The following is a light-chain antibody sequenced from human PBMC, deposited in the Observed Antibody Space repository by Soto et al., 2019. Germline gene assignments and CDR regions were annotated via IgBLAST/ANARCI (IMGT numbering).Light chain of an antibody. CDR3: QQYNNWPRT. V-gene: IGKV3-15*01. J-gene: IGKJ2*01. CDR2: GAS. Sequence: EIVMTQSPATLSVSPGERATLYCRASQSVYSNLAWYQQKPGQAPRLLFYGASTRATGIPARFSGSGSGTEFTLTISSLQSEDFAVYYCQQYNNWPRTFGQGTRLEIK. CDR1: QSVYSN.